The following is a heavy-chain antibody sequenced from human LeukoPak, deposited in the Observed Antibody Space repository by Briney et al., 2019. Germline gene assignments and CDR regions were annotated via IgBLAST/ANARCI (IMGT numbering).Heavy chain of an antibody. CDR1: GFTFSRYT. CDR2: VSDDGSNK. V-gene: IGHV3-30-3*01. Sequence: PGGSLRLSCAASGFTFSRYTMHWVRQAPGKGLEWVALVSDDGSNKYYADSVKGRFTISRDNAKNSLYLQMNSLRAEDTAVYYCARDQGIVGAMYYFDYWGQGTLVTVSS. J-gene: IGHJ4*02. D-gene: IGHD1-26*01. CDR3: ARDQGIVGAMYYFDY.